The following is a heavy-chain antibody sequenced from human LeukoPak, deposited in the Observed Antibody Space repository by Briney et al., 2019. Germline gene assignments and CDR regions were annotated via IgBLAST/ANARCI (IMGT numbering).Heavy chain of an antibody. D-gene: IGHD4/OR15-4a*01. V-gene: IGHV3-7*03. CDR3: ARRAGAYSHPYDY. J-gene: IGHJ4*02. Sequence: QSGGSLRLSCVGSGFTSSSYWMSWVRQVPGRGLEWVASIKQDGSEKYYVDSVKGRFTISRDNVKNSLYLQMNSLRAEDTAVYYCARRAGAYSHPYDYWGQGTLVTVSS. CDR1: GFTSSSYW. CDR2: IKQDGSEK.